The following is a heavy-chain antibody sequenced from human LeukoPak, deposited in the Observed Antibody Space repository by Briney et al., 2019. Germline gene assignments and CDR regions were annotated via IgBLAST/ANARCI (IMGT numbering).Heavy chain of an antibody. V-gene: IGHV3-21*01. CDR2: ISSSSSYI. D-gene: IGHD2-8*01. Sequence: PGGSLRLSCAASGFTFSSYSMNWVRQAPGKGLEWVSSISSSSSYIYYADSVKGRFTISRDNAKNSLYLQMNSLRAEDTAVYYCARAPGVNYYYYMDVWGKGTTVTVSS. J-gene: IGHJ6*03. CDR3: ARAPGVNYYYYMDV. CDR1: GFTFSSYS.